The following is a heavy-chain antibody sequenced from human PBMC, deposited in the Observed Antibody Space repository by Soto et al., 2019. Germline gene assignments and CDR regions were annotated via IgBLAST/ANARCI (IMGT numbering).Heavy chain of an antibody. J-gene: IGHJ3*02. V-gene: IGHV3-23*01. CDR2: ISGSGGNT. CDR1: GFIFNNYA. Sequence: EVQLLESGGGLVQPGGSLRLSCAASGFIFNNYAMSWVRQAPGKGLEWVSTISGSGGNTYYTESVKGRFTISRDNPKNTLYLQMNTLRAEDMAVYYCAKGLRAFDMWGQGTVVTVSS. CDR3: AKGLRAFDM.